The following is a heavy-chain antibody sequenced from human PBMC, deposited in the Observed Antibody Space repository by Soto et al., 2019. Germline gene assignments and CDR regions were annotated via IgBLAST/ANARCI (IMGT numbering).Heavy chain of an antibody. Sequence: SETLSLTCAVYGGSFSGYYWSWIRQPPGKGLEWIGEINHSGSTNYNPSLKSRVTISVDTSKNQFSLKLSSVTAADTAVYYCARPRYPGRGYYGMDVWGQGTTVT. CDR2: INHSGST. D-gene: IGHD2-15*01. V-gene: IGHV4-34*01. J-gene: IGHJ6*02. CDR1: GGSFSGYY. CDR3: ARPRYPGRGYYGMDV.